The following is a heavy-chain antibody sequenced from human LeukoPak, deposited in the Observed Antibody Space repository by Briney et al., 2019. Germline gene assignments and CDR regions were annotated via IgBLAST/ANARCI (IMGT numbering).Heavy chain of an antibody. Sequence: ASVKVSCKASGYTFTSYAISWVRQAPGQGLEWMGGIIPIFGTANYAQKFQGRVTMTTDTSTSTAYMELRSLRSDDTAVYYCARDRARYSSGWDFDYWGQGTLVTVSS. CDR3: ARDRARYSSGWDFDY. J-gene: IGHJ4*02. D-gene: IGHD6-19*01. CDR1: GYTFTSYA. V-gene: IGHV1-18*01. CDR2: IIPIFGTA.